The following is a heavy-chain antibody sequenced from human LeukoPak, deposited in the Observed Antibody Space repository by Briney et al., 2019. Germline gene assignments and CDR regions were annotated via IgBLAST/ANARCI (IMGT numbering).Heavy chain of an antibody. D-gene: IGHD2-2*01. CDR3: AREQNPRRYCSGTGCYPPDY. V-gene: IGHV4-34*01. CDR1: GGSFSGYY. Sequence: SETLSLTCAVYGGSFSGYYWSWIRQPPGKGLEWIGEINHSGSTSYNPSLKSRVTISVDTSKNQFSLKLSSVTAADTAVYYCAREQNPRRYCSGTGCYPPDYWGQGTLVTVSS. CDR2: INHSGST. J-gene: IGHJ4*02.